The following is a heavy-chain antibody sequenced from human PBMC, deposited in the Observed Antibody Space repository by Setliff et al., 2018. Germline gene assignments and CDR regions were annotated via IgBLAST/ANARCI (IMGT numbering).Heavy chain of an antibody. CDR2: IYHRGRK. J-gene: IGHJ3*02. Sequence: SETLSLTCAVSGASINSGHYWGWIRQPPGKGLEWIATIYHRGRKYYNPSLQSRVSVSLDTSKNHFPLRLTSMTAADTAVYYCATPGRDDLDSPFEPFDIWGQGTMVTV. CDR3: ATPGRDDLDSPFEPFDI. D-gene: IGHD3-3*01. V-gene: IGHV4-38-2*01. CDR1: GASINSGHY.